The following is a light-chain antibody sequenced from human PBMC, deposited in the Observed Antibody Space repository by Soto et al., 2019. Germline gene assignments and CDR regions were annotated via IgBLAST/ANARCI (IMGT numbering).Light chain of an antibody. V-gene: IGLV2-23*01. CDR3: CSSAPESTYV. J-gene: IGLJ1*01. Sequence: QSVLAQPASVSGSPEQSVTISCTGTSSDVGAYNSVSWYQQHPDKAPQLMIYKGTQRPSGVSNRFSGSTSGNAASLTISGLQAGDEADYFCCSSAPESTYVFGTGTKVTVL. CDR1: SSDVGAYNS. CDR2: KGT.